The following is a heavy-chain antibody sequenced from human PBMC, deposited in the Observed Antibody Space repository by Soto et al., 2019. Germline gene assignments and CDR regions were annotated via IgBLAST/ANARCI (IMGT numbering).Heavy chain of an antibody. J-gene: IGHJ5*02. CDR3: ARHPRGGSRVATNWFDP. V-gene: IGHV1-69*01. Sequence: QVPLVQSGAEVKKPGSSVKVSCKASGGTFSSYAISWVRQAPGQGLEWMGGIIPIFGAANYAQKFQGRVAITADESTSTAYMELSSLRSEDTAVYYCARHPRGGSRVATNWFDPWGQGTLVTVSS. D-gene: IGHD1-26*01. CDR1: GGTFSSYA. CDR2: IIPIFGAA.